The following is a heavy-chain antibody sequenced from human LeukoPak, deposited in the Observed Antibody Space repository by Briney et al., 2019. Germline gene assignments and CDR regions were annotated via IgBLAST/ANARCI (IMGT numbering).Heavy chain of an antibody. CDR3: ARPTVYYDSSGYAFDI. CDR1: GGSISSYY. D-gene: IGHD3-22*01. V-gene: IGHV4-4*07. CDR2: IYTSGST. Sequence: PSETLSLTCTVSGGSISSYYWSWIRQPAGKGLEWIGRIYTSGSTNYNPSLKSRVTMSVDTSKNQFSLKLSSVTAADTAVYYCARPTVYYDSSGYAFDIWGQGTMVTVSS. J-gene: IGHJ3*02.